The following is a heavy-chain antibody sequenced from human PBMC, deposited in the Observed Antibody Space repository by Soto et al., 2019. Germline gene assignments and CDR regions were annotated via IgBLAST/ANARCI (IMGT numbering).Heavy chain of an antibody. CDR2: IYYSGST. CDR3: ASLVGAVYNWKDWSYSYSYMDV. D-gene: IGHD1-20*01. Sequence: SETLSLTCTVSGGSISSYYWSWIRQPPGKGLEWIGYIYYSGSTNYNPSLKSRVTISVDTSKNQFSLKLSSVTAADTAVYYCASLVGAVYNWKDWSYSYSYMDVWGKGTTVTVSS. J-gene: IGHJ6*03. V-gene: IGHV4-59*08. CDR1: GGSISSYY.